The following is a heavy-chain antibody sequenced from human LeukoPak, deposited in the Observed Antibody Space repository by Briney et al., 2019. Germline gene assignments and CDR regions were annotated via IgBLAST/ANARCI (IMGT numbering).Heavy chain of an antibody. J-gene: IGHJ5*02. V-gene: IGHV3-23*01. D-gene: IGHD6-13*01. CDR2: ISNSGGAT. CDR1: EFTFSSYA. CDR3: AKLSGYSSSWYPVGWFDP. Sequence: GGSLRLSCAASEFTFSSYAMNWVRQAPGKGLEWVSVISNSGGATYYADSVKGRFTISRDNSKNTLYLQMNSLRAEDTAVYYCAKLSGYSSSWYPVGWFDPWGQGTLVTVSS.